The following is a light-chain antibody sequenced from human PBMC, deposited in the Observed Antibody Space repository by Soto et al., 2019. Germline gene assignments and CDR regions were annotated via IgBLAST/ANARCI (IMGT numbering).Light chain of an antibody. V-gene: IGKV3-11*01. CDR2: DTS. J-gene: IGKJ2*01. CDR1: QSVGSH. CDR3: QQRINWPET. Sequence: EIVLTQSPATLSLSLGERGALSCRASQSVGSHLAWYQQKPGQSPRLLIYDTSNRAAGVPVRFSGSGSGTDFTLTISRLEPDDFAVYYCQQRINWPETFGQGTKVEIK.